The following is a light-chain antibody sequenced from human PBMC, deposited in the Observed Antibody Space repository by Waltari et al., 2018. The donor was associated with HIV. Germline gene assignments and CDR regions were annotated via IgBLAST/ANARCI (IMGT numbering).Light chain of an antibody. Sequence: DIQMTQSPSSVSAYVGDGVTLTCRATQGISTWIAWYQQKPGKAPKLLISGASNLEPGVPSRFSGSGYGTSFSLTITSLQADDFAIYYCQQTNSFPFTFGQGTRLEIK. CDR1: QGISTW. J-gene: IGKJ5*01. CDR3: QQTNSFPFT. CDR2: GAS. V-gene: IGKV1-12*01.